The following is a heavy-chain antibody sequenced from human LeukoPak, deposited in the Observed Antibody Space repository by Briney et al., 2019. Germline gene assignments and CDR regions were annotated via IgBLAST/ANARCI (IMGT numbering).Heavy chain of an antibody. Sequence: PGGSLRLSCAASGFTFSSYSMNWVRQAPGKGPEWVSSISSSSSYIYYADSVKGRFTISRDNAKNSLYPQMNSLRAEDTAVYYCARGSGYSYGYFQHWGQGTLVTVSS. CDR1: GFTFSSYS. CDR2: ISSSSSYI. D-gene: IGHD5-18*01. J-gene: IGHJ1*01. V-gene: IGHV3-21*01. CDR3: ARGSGYSYGYFQH.